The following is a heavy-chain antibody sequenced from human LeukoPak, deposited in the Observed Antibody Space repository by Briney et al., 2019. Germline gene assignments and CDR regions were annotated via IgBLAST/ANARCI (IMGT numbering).Heavy chain of an antibody. CDR2: IYYSGST. J-gene: IGHJ5*02. V-gene: IGHV4-39*07. CDR3: AREVAVAGTMNWVDP. Sequence: SETLSLTCTVSGGSISSSGYYWGWIRQPPGKGLVWIGCIYYSGSTYYNPSLKSGVIISVDTSKNQFSLKLSSVTAADTTVYYCAREVAVAGTMNWVDPWGQGTLVTVSS. CDR1: GGSISSSGYY. D-gene: IGHD6-19*01.